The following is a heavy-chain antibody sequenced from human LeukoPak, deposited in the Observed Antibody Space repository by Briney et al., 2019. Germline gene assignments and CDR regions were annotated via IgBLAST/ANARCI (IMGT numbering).Heavy chain of an antibody. CDR3: ARDGSSGWSGIDY. Sequence: PGGSLRLSCAASGFTVSRNYMSWVRQAPGKGLEWVSVIYSGGPTYYADSVKGRFTISRDNVKNTLYLQMNSLRVEDTAVYYCARDGSSGWSGIDYWGQGTLVTVSS. CDR2: IYSGGPT. D-gene: IGHD6-19*01. CDR1: GFTVSRNY. J-gene: IGHJ4*02. V-gene: IGHV3-66*02.